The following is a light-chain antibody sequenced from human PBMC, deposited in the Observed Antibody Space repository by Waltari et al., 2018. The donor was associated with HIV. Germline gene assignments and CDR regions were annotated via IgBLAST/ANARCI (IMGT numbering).Light chain of an antibody. V-gene: IGKV1-5*03. CDR1: QSISSW. CDR3: QQYNSYSWT. J-gene: IGKJ1*01. CDR2: KAS. Sequence: DIQMTQSPPTLSASVGDRVTITSRASQSISSWFAWYQQKPGKAPKLLIYKASSLESGVPSRFSGSGSGTEFTLTISSLQPDDFATYYCQQYNSYSWTFGQGTKVEIK.